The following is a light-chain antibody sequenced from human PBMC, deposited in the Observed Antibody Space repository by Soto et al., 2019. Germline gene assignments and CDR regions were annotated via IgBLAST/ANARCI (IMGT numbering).Light chain of an antibody. V-gene: IGKV3-15*01. CDR3: QQLNSYPLT. CDR2: GAS. Sequence: EIVMTQSPATLSVSPGERATLSCRASQSVSSNLAWYQQKPGQAPRLLIYGASTRATGIPARFSGSGSGTEFTLTISSLQPEDFATYYCQQLNSYPLTFGPGTRWIS. J-gene: IGKJ3*01. CDR1: QSVSSN.